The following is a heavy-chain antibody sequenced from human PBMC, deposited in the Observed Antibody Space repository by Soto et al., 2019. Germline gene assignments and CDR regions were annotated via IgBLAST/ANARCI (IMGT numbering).Heavy chain of an antibody. V-gene: IGHV1-18*01. CDR1: GYTFTSYG. D-gene: IGHD3-3*01. J-gene: IGHJ5*02. Sequence: GPSVKVSCKASGYTFTSYGISWVRQAPGQGLEWMGWISAYNGNTNYAQKLQGRVTMTTDTSTSTAYMELRSLRSDDTAVYYCARDAFYDFWSGGNWFDPWGQGTLVTVSS. CDR3: ARDAFYDFWSGGNWFDP. CDR2: ISAYNGNT.